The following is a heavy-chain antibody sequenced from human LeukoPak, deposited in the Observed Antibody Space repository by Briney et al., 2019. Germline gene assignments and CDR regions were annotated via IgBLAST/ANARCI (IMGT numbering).Heavy chain of an antibody. CDR1: GYTFTSYY. Sequence: ASVKVSCKASGYTFTSYYMHWVRQAPGQGLEWMGIINPNGGSTSYAQKFQGRVTMTRDTSTSTVYMELSSLRSEDTAVYYCASPLPTYYYDSSGLFGAFDIWGQGTMVTVSS. D-gene: IGHD3-22*01. CDR2: INPNGGST. V-gene: IGHV1-46*01. J-gene: IGHJ3*02. CDR3: ASPLPTYYYDSSGLFGAFDI.